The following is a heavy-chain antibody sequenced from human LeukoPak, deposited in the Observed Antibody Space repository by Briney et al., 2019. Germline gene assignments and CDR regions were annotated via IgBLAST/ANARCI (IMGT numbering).Heavy chain of an antibody. V-gene: IGHV4-39*01. CDR2: IYYSGST. D-gene: IGHD3/OR15-3a*01. CDR3: ARLFGLDTAYSGYFQH. J-gene: IGHJ1*01. CDR1: GGSISSSSCY. Sequence: PSETLSLTCTVSGGSISSSSCYWGWIRQPPGKGLDWIGSIYYSGSTYYNLSLKSRVTISVDTSKNQFSLKLTSVTAADTAVYYCARLFGLDTAYSGYFQHWGQGTLVTVSS.